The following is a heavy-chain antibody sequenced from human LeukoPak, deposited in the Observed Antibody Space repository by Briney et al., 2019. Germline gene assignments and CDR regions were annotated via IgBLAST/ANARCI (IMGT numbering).Heavy chain of an antibody. CDR1: GFTFSSYW. CDR3: ARARSRSSGYYGTLFERHGMDV. Sequence: GGSLRLSCAASGFTFSSYWMSWVRQAPGKGLEWVANIKQGGSEKYYVDSVKGRFTISRDNAKNSLYLQMNSLRAEDTAVYYCARARSRSSGYYGTLFERHGMDVWGQGTTVTVSS. V-gene: IGHV3-7*01. J-gene: IGHJ6*02. D-gene: IGHD3-22*01. CDR2: IKQGGSEK.